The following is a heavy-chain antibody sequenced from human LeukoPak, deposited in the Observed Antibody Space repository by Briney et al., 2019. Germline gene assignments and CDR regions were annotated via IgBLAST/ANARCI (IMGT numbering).Heavy chain of an antibody. D-gene: IGHD6-13*01. CDR3: ARLGIAAAGPFDY. J-gene: IGHJ4*02. Sequence: ASVKVSCKGSGYTFSSYGIGWVRQAPGQGLEWVGWISAYSGDTHYAQKVQGRVTMTTDTSTSTAYMELRSLRSDDTAMYYCARLGIAAAGPFDYWGQGTLVTVSS. V-gene: IGHV1-18*01. CDR1: GYTFSSYG. CDR2: ISAYSGDT.